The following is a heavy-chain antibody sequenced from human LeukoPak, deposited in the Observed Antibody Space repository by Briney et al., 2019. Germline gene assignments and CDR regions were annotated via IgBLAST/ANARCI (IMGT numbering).Heavy chain of an antibody. V-gene: IGHV5-51*01. J-gene: IGHJ4*02. D-gene: IGHD2-2*01. Sequence: GESLKISCQGSGYTFTDYWIGWVRQMPGKGLEWMGIIYPGDSDTRYSPSFQGQVTISADKSISTSYLQWSSLKASDTAVYYCARQYCSSTSCRNFFDYWGQGTLVTVSS. CDR2: IYPGDSDT. CDR1: GYTFTDYW. CDR3: ARQYCSSTSCRNFFDY.